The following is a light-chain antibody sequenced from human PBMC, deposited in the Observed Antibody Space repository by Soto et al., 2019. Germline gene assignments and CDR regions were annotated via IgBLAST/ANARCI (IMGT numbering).Light chain of an antibody. J-gene: IGKJ1*01. Sequence: DIQVTQSPSTLSASVGDRVTVTCRASQSINNWLAWYQLKPGKAPKLLIYEASSLESGVPSRFSGTGSGTEFTLIISSLQPDDFATYYCQQYNSFSLWTFGQGTKVDIK. CDR3: QQYNSFSLWT. CDR1: QSINNW. V-gene: IGKV1-5*03. CDR2: EAS.